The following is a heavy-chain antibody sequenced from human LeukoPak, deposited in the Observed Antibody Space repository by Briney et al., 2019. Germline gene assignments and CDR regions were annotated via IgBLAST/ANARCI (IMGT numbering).Heavy chain of an antibody. V-gene: IGHV1-2*02. CDR2: MDPNSGDT. CDR1: GNNFSVYD. J-gene: IGHJ3*01. D-gene: IGHD2-15*01. Sequence: GASVKVSCKGSGNNFSVYDMHWVRQAPGQGLEWMGWMDPNSGDTIYAPKFQGRVSMTRDTSITTAYMELSSLTFDDSAMYYCATRGGLTPNTLAMWGHGTMVTVSS. CDR3: ATRGGLTPNTLAM.